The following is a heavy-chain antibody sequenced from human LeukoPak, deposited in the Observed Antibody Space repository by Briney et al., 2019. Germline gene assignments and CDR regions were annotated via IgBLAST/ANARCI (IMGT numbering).Heavy chain of an antibody. V-gene: IGHV3-7*01. J-gene: IGHJ1*01. D-gene: IGHD3-16*01. Sequence: GGSLRLSCSASGFTFSTYWMSWVRQAPGKGLEWVANMKRDGSEIYYVDSVKGRFTISRDNAKNSLYLQMNSLRAEDTAVYYCARERFGAYPEHWGQGTLVTVSS. CDR3: ARERFGAYPEH. CDR2: MKRDGSEI. CDR1: GFTFSTYW.